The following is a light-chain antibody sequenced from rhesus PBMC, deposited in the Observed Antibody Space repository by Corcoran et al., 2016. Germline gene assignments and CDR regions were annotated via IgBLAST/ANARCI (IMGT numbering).Light chain of an antibody. CDR3: QQSSNWPWT. J-gene: IGKJ1*01. V-gene: IGKV3-35*01. CDR1: QSVSRS. CDR2: APS. Sequence: EIVLTQSPGTLSLSPGERATLSCRASQSVSRSLAWYQQKPGQTSRLLVYAPSTRATGIPDRFRGRGAGTDFTLTISRLEPEDVGVYYCQQSSNWPWTFGQGTKVEI.